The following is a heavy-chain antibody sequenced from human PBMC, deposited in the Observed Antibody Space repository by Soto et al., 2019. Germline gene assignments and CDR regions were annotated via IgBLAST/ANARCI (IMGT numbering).Heavy chain of an antibody. D-gene: IGHD2-21*01. CDR1: GGSLSSYR. CDR3: ARDPINGSIDY. Sequence: SETLSLTCPVSGGSLSSYRWSWIRQPAGKGMEWIGRINTYGNTHYNPSLKSRVTVSVDKSKNQLSLKLSYVTAADTAVYYCARDPINGSIDYWGQGTLVTVSS. CDR2: INTYGNT. J-gene: IGHJ4*02. V-gene: IGHV4-4*07.